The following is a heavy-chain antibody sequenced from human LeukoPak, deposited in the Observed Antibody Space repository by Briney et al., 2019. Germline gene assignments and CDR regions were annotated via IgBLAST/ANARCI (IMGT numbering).Heavy chain of an antibody. CDR3: ARAPMTTVNYYYYMDV. D-gene: IGHD4-17*01. V-gene: IGHV1-69*05. J-gene: IGHJ6*03. CDR1: GGTLNSYA. Sequence: SVKVSCKASGGTLNSYAISRGRQGPGQGLEWMGGVIPIFGTANYAQKFQGRVTITTDESTSTAYMELSSLRSEDTAVYYCARAPMTTVNYYYYMDVWGKGTTVTVSS. CDR2: VIPIFGTA.